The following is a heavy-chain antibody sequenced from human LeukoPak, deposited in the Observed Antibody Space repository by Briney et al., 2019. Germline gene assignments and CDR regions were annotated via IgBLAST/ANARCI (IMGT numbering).Heavy chain of an antibody. CDR1: GFTFSTYW. V-gene: IGHV3-7*01. Sequence: TGGSLRLSCAASGFTFSTYWMTWVRQAPGRGLEWVANIKEEGSREYYVDSVKGRFTIYRDNAKNSMYLQMDSLTAEDTAVYYCARDSPGYGAYVSWGQGTLVSVSS. CDR3: ARDSPGYGAYVS. J-gene: IGHJ1*01. D-gene: IGHD5-12*01. CDR2: IKEEGSRE.